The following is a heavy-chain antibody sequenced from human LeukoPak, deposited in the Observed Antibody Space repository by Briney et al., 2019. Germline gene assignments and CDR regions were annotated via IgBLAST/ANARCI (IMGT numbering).Heavy chain of an antibody. CDR2: ISRSGST. CDR1: GFTFSTYD. CDR3: AKGGYFDFEN. J-gene: IGHJ3*01. V-gene: IGHV3-23*01. Sequence: GGSLRLSCSASGFTFSTYDTQWVRQAPGMGLEWVSGISRSGSTYYTDSVKGRFTISRDNSKNTLDLQMNSLRAEDTAVYYCAKGGYFDFENWGQGTRVTVSS. D-gene: IGHD3-9*01.